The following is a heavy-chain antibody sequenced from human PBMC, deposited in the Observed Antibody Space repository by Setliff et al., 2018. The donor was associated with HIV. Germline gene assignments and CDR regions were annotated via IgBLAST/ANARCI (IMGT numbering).Heavy chain of an antibody. J-gene: IGHJ4*02. CDR3: ARGQYRGSWYRGLAYFDS. CDR1: GGSISSRNYY. D-gene: IGHD6-13*01. Sequence: PSETLSLTCTVSGGSISSRNYYWAWIRQPPGKGLEWIGSIYYSGSTNYNPSLKSRVTISVDQSKNQFSLKLSSVTAADTAVYYCARGQYRGSWYRGLAYFDSWGQGTLVTVSS. CDR2: IYYSGST. V-gene: IGHV4-39*07.